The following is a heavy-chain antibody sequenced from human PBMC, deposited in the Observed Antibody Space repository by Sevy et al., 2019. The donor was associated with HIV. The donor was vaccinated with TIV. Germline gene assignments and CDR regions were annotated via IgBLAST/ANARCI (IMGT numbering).Heavy chain of an antibody. Sequence: SETLSLTCTVSGGSISSYNYYWSWIRQPAGKGLEWIWRVYTTGSTNYNPSLKSRVTISVDTSKNQFSLELSSVTAADTAVYYCARDAVEMASIPDFYYYYYMDVWGKGTTVTVSS. CDR3: ARDAVEMASIPDFYYYYYMDV. V-gene: IGHV4-61*02. CDR1: GGSISSYNYY. CDR2: VYTTGST. J-gene: IGHJ6*03. D-gene: IGHD2-21*01.